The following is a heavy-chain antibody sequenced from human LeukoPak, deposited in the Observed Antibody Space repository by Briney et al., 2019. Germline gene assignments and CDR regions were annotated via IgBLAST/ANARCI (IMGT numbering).Heavy chain of an antibody. D-gene: IGHD6-13*01. Sequence: SQTLSLTCAISGDSVSSNSAAWNWIRQSPSRGLEWLGRTYYRSKWYNDYAVSVKSRITINPDTSKNQFSLQLSSVTAADTAVYYCARETRIAAAGAYSYYMDVWGKGTTVTVSS. J-gene: IGHJ6*03. V-gene: IGHV6-1*01. CDR2: TYYRSKWYN. CDR3: ARETRIAAAGAYSYYMDV. CDR1: GDSVSSNSAA.